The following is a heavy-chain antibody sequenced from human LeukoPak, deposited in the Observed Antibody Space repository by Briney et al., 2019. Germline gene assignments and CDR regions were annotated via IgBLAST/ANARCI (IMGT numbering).Heavy chain of an antibody. Sequence: PGRCVGLSGAGSGLTFSRYWRDWVRQALGKGLVWVSRINSDGSSTSYADSVKGRFTIPRDNAKNTLYLQMNSLRAEDTAVYYCARDSMVRGVIRQYYYDIDVWGKGITVTVSS. CDR1: GLTFSRYW. CDR2: INSDGSST. CDR3: ARDSMVRGVIRQYYYDIDV. J-gene: IGHJ6*04. D-gene: IGHD3-10*01. V-gene: IGHV3-74*01.